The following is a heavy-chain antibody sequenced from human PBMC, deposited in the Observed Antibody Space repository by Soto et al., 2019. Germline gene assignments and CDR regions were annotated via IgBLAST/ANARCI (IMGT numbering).Heavy chain of an antibody. V-gene: IGHV1-69*13. Sequence: GASVKVSCKASGGTFSSYAISWVRQAPGQGLEWMGGVIPSFGTPDYAQKFQGRVTITADESTSTAYMELSSLRSEDTAVYYCAVEAYYYCAGSSAIFDYWGQGTLVTVSS. CDR3: AVEAYYYCAGSSAIFDY. CDR1: GGTFSSYA. D-gene: IGHD3-10*01. J-gene: IGHJ4*02. CDR2: VIPSFGTP.